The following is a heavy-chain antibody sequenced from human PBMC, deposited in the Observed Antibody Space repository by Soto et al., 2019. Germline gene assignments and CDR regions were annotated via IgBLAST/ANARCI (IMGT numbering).Heavy chain of an antibody. Sequence: ASVKVSCKASGYTFTGYYMHWVRQAPGQGLEWMGWINPNSGGTNYAQKFQGWVTMTRDTSISTAYMELSRLRSDDTAVYYCARALSDSSGYYFPWGQGTLVTVSS. CDR3: ARALSDSSGYYFP. V-gene: IGHV1-2*04. J-gene: IGHJ4*02. D-gene: IGHD3-22*01. CDR1: GYTFTGYY. CDR2: INPNSGGT.